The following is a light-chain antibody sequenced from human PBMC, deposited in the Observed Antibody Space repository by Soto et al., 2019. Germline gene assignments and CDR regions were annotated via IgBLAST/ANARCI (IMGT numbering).Light chain of an antibody. CDR1: QGIGNN. CDR3: QKYDSAPWT. V-gene: IGKV1-27*01. J-gene: IGKJ1*01. Sequence: DIQMPQSPSSLQASVSDRVTIACRARQGIGNNLACNPQKPGKVPQRLIYAASTLQSGVPSRFSAGGSGTDFTLTIRSLQPEDVGTYYFQKYDSAPWTFGQGTKVEIK. CDR2: AAS.